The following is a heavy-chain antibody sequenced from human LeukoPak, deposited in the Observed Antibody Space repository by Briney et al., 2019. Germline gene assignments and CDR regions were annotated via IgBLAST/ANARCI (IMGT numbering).Heavy chain of an antibody. CDR3: ARVSSRAFDI. D-gene: IGHD2/OR15-2a*01. CDR2: IGDSGPNT. J-gene: IGHJ3*02. Sequence: GGSLRLSCTASGFTFSSHVMSWVRQAPGKGLEWVSLIGDSGPNTYYADSVKGRFTISRDNSKNTLYLQMNSLRSEDTAVYYCARVSSRAFDIWGQGTMVTVSS. CDR1: GFTFSSHV. V-gene: IGHV3-23*01.